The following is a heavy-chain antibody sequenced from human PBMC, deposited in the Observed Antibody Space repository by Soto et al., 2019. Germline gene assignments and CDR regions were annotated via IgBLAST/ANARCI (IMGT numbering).Heavy chain of an antibody. D-gene: IGHD3-16*01. CDR1: GGSISSYY. Sequence: SETLSLTCTVSGGSISSYYWSWIRQPPGKGLEWIGYIYYSGSTNYNPSLKSRVTISVDTSKNQFSLKLSSVTAADTAVYYCARAADYIWGSYYRATYSHYYSYLAVWGKGTTVSFPS. CDR2: IYYSGST. J-gene: IGHJ6*03. CDR3: ARAADYIWGSYYRATYSHYYSYLAV. V-gene: IGHV4-59*01.